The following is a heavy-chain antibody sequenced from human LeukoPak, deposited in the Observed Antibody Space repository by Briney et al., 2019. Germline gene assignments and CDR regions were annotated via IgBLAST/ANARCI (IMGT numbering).Heavy chain of an antibody. CDR1: GGSISSYY. CDR2: IYYSGST. CDR3: AGEVDCSGGSCYHFDY. Sequence: SETLSLTCTVSGGSISSYYWSWIRQPPGKGLEWIGYIYYSGSTNYNPSLKSRVTISVDTSKNQFSLKLSSVTAADTAVYYCAGEVDCSGGSCYHFDYWGQGTLVTVSS. V-gene: IGHV4-59*01. J-gene: IGHJ4*02. D-gene: IGHD2-15*01.